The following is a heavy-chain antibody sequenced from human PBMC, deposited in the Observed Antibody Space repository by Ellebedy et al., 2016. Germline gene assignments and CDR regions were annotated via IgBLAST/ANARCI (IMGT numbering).Heavy chain of an antibody. J-gene: IGHJ4*02. Sequence: SETLSLXCAVYGGSFSGYYWSWIRQPPGKGLEWIGEINHSGSTNYNPSLKSRVTISVDTSKNQFSLKLSSVTAADTAVYYCARGPSLWYYDSSGYDYWGQGTLVTVSS. CDR1: GGSFSGYY. CDR2: INHSGST. D-gene: IGHD3-22*01. V-gene: IGHV4-34*01. CDR3: ARGPSLWYYDSSGYDY.